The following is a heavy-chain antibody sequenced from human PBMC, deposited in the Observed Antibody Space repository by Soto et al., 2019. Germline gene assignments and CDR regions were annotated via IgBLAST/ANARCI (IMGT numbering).Heavy chain of an antibody. Sequence: ASVKVSCKASGYTFTSYGISWVRQAPGQGLEWMGWISAYNGNTNYAQKLQGRVTMTTDTSTSTACMELRSLRSDDTAVYYCARDYYDSSGYYFGGYWFDPWGQGTLVTVSS. CDR2: ISAYNGNT. CDR1: GYTFTSYG. D-gene: IGHD3-22*01. J-gene: IGHJ5*02. V-gene: IGHV1-18*01. CDR3: ARDYYDSSGYYFGGYWFDP.